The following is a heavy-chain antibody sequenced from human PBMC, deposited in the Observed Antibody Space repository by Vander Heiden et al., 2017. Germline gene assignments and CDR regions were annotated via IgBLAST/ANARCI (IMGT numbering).Heavy chain of an antibody. V-gene: IGHV3-21*01. Sequence: ELQLVESGGCLVQPGGSLSLSCAASGFTFSTYPMNWVRQAPGKGLEWVSSINSTSSYIYYADSVKGRFTISRDNAKNSLYLQMNSLRTEDTAVYYCASLAGAGTSDYWGQGTLVTVSS. J-gene: IGHJ4*02. CDR3: ASLAGAGTSDY. D-gene: IGHD6-13*01. CDR2: INSTSSYI. CDR1: GFTFSTYP.